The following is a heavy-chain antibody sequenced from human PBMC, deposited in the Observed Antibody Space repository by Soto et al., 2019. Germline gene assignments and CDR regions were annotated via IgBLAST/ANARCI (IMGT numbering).Heavy chain of an antibody. J-gene: IGHJ4*02. Sequence: GGSLRPSCAASGLTVSRNYMSWVRQAPGQGLECVSIFFGGGTTYFADSVKGRFTISRDTSKSTLYLQMNSLRAEDTAVYYCARGPQSGITSIFRSYFDYWGQGTPVNVSS. CDR3: ARGPQSGITSIFRSYFDY. V-gene: IGHV3-53*01. D-gene: IGHD2-21*01. CDR2: FFGGGTT. CDR1: GLTVSRNY.